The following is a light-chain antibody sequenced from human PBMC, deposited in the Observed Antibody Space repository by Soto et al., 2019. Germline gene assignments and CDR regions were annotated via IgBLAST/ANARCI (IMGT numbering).Light chain of an antibody. Sequence: IQMPQSPSTLPASVGDRVTIICRASQSISNCLAWYQQKPGTAPKLLIYHASTLESGVPSRFSGSGSGTEFTLTISSLQPDDFATYYCQQYNSYSFGQGTKVDIK. J-gene: IGKJ1*01. CDR2: HAS. CDR1: QSISNC. CDR3: QQYNSYS. V-gene: IGKV1-5*02.